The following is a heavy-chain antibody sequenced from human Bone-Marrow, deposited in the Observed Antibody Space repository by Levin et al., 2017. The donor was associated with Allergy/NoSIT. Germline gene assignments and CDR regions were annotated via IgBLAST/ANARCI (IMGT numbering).Heavy chain of an antibody. J-gene: IGHJ4*02. CDR2: ISTNTGNP. CDR1: GYTFTSYA. CDR3: ARGYDYVWGSYRRFDY. D-gene: IGHD3-16*02. Sequence: GASVKVSCKASGYTFTSYAMNWVRQAPGQGLEWMGWISTNTGNPTYAQGFTGHFVFSLDTSVSTAYLHITSLKAEDTAIYYCARGYDYVWGSYRRFDYWGQGTLVIVSS. V-gene: IGHV7-4-1*02.